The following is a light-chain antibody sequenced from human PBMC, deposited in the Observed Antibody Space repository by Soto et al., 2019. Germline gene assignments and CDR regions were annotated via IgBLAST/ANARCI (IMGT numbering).Light chain of an antibody. Sequence: EVVLTQSPATLSLSPGERATLSCRASQSVSSRLAWYQHKHGQAPRLLIYDASIRATGIPARFSGSGSGTDFTLTISSLEPVDFAVYYCQQRIEWPPLTFRQGTKVEIK. CDR1: QSVSSR. CDR2: DAS. J-gene: IGKJ1*01. CDR3: QQRIEWPPLT. V-gene: IGKV3-11*01.